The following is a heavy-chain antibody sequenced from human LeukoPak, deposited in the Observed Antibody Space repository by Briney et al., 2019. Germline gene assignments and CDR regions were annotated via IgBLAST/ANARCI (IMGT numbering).Heavy chain of an antibody. Sequence: PGGSLRLSCAASGFTFSSYAMSWVRQAPGKGLEWVSAISGSGGSTYYADSVKGRFTISRDNSKNTLYLQMNSLRAEDTAVYYCAKDRGTWGMVRGVIIHPDVWGQGTTVTVSS. CDR3: AKDRGTWGMVRGVIIHPDV. CDR2: ISGSGGST. J-gene: IGHJ6*02. V-gene: IGHV3-23*01. CDR1: GFTFSSYA. D-gene: IGHD3-10*01.